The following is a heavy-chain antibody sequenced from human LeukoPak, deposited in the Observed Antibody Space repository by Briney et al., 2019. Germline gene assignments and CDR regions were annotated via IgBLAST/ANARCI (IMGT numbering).Heavy chain of an antibody. Sequence: PGGSLRLSCAASGFTFSNAWMSWVRQAPGKGLEWVGRIKSKSDAGPTDYAASVNGGFTISRDDSKNTLYLQMNSLKTEDTAAYYCTTNPYSSSWLGGAFAIWGPGTMVTVSS. J-gene: IGHJ3*02. D-gene: IGHD6-13*01. CDR3: TTNPYSSSWLGGAFAI. V-gene: IGHV3-15*01. CDR2: IKSKSDAGPT. CDR1: GFTFSNAW.